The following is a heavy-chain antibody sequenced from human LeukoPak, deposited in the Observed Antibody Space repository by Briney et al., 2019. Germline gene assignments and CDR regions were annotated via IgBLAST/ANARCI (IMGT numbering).Heavy chain of an antibody. V-gene: IGHV5-51*01. Sequence: GESLEISCQASGYFFSNYWIGWVRQLPGKGLEWMGFIYPTESTTRYSPSFQGQVTISADKSISTAYLQWSSMKASDTAIYYCARRYYHSSEFDPWGQGNLVTVSS. CDR3: ARRYYHSSEFDP. D-gene: IGHD3-22*01. CDR1: GYFFSNYW. CDR2: IYPTESTT. J-gene: IGHJ5*02.